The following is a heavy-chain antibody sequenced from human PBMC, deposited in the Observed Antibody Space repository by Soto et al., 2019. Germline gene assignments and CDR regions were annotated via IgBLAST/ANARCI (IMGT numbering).Heavy chain of an antibody. Sequence: SETLSLTCTVSGGYFSSYYWSWIRQTPGKGLEWIGYMYSGSTHYNPSLKSRVTFSLDTSKNQFSLKLSSVTAADTAVYYCARDRVSYSGNYPYYYCMDFSGQATTVTVSS. D-gene: IGHD2-15*01. J-gene: IGHJ6*02. CDR1: GGYFSSYY. CDR3: ARDRVSYSGNYPYYYCMDF. V-gene: IGHV4-59*01. CDR2: MYSGST.